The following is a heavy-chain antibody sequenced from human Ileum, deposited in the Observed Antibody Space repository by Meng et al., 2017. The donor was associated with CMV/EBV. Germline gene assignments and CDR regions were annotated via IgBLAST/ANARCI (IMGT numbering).Heavy chain of an antibody. Sequence: QVQLQQGGAGLLKPSETLSLTCAVFGGSFTDYYWTWLRQSPGKGLEWIGENTHSGRAYYSSSLTGRATISVDMSKYQFSLKLPSVTAADTAIYYCARGLASGWPDYWGQGTLVTVSS. CDR3: ARGLASGWPDY. CDR2: NTHSGRA. D-gene: IGHD3-10*01. CDR1: GGSFTDYY. V-gene: IGHV4-34*01. J-gene: IGHJ4*02.